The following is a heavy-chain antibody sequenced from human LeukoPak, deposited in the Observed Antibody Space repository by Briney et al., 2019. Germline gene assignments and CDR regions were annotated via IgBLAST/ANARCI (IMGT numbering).Heavy chain of an antibody. Sequence: GGSLRLSCAASGFTFSSYSMNWVRQAPGKGLEWVSSISSGSSYIYYADSVKGRFTISGDNAKNSLYLQMNSLRAEDTAVYYCARDQQWLATDYWGQGTLVTVSS. V-gene: IGHV3-21*01. CDR3: ARDQQWLATDY. CDR1: GFTFSSYS. CDR2: ISSGSSYI. J-gene: IGHJ4*02. D-gene: IGHD6-19*01.